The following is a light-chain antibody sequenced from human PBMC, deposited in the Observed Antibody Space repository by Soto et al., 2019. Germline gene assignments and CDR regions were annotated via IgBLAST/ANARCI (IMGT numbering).Light chain of an antibody. J-gene: IGLJ2*01. CDR1: KLGDKY. Sequence: SYELTQPPSVSVSPGQTASITCFGDKLGDKYACWYQQKPGQSPVLVIYQDSKRPSGIPERVSGSNSGNTATLTNSGTQAMDEADYYCQAWDSSIHVVFGGGTKLTVL. CDR3: QAWDSSIHVV. CDR2: QDS. V-gene: IGLV3-1*01.